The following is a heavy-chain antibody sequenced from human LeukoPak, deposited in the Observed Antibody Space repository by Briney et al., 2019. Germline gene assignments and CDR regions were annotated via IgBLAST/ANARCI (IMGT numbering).Heavy chain of an antibody. Sequence: PGGSLRLSCAASGFTFSNYAFSWVRQAPGKGLEWVSGISGSGSSTNYADSVKGRFTISRDNSKNTLYLQMNSLRAEDTAVYYCATRNYYASSGYYYYYLDYWGQGTLVTVSS. J-gene: IGHJ4*02. CDR3: ATRNYYASSGYYYYYLDY. V-gene: IGHV3-23*01. CDR2: ISGSGSST. D-gene: IGHD3-22*01. CDR1: GFTFSNYA.